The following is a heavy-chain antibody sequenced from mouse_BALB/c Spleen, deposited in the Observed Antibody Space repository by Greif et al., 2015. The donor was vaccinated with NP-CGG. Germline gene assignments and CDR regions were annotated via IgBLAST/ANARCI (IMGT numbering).Heavy chain of an antibody. D-gene: IGHD1-3*01. CDR3: ARQHNRYAMDY. V-gene: IGHV2-2*02. Sequence: VKLVESGPGLVQPSQSLSITCTVSGFSLTGYGVHWVRQSPGKGLEWLGVIWSGGSTDYNAAFISRLSISKDNSKSQVFFKMNSPQANDTAIYYCARQHNRYAMDYWGQGTSVTVSS. CDR2: IWSGGST. CDR1: GFSLTGYG. J-gene: IGHJ4*01.